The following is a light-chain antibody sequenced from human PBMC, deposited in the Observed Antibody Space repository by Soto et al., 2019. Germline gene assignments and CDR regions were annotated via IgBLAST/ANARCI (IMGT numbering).Light chain of an antibody. Sequence: QAVVTQSPSASASLGASVKLTCTLSSGHSSYTIAWHQQQPEKGPRYLMKVNSDGSHNKGDGIPDRFSGSSSGAERYLTISSVQSEDEADYYCQTWGTGSHVFGTGTKVTVL. CDR2: VNSDGSH. V-gene: IGLV4-69*01. CDR1: SGHSSYT. CDR3: QTWGTGSHV. J-gene: IGLJ1*01.